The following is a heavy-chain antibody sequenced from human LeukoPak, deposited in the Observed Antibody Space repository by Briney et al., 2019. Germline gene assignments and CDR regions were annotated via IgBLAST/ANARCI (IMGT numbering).Heavy chain of an antibody. CDR1: GFTFSSYG. V-gene: IGHV3-30*18. CDR2: ISYDGSNK. D-gene: IGHD3-3*01. CDR3: AKEKEWSHSDSYYFDY. Sequence: GGSLRLSCAASGFTFSSYGMHWVRQAPGKGLEGVAVISYDGSNKYYADSVKGRFTISRDNSKNTLYLQMNSLRAEDTAVYYCAKEKEWSHSDSYYFDYWGQGTLVTVSS. J-gene: IGHJ4*02.